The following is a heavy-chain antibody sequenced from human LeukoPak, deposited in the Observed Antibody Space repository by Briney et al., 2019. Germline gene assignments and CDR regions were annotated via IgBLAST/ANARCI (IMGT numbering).Heavy chain of an antibody. CDR1: GFTFTSYR. D-gene: IGHD3/OR15-3a*01. Sequence: GGSLRLSCAASGFTFTSYRMNWVRQAPGKGLEWVAYITTSSSDINYADSVKGRFTISRDNAKNSLYLQMNSLRDEDTAVYYCARDKDWSFDNWGQGILVTVSS. CDR3: ARDKDWSFDN. CDR2: ITTSSSDI. V-gene: IGHV3-21*05. J-gene: IGHJ4*02.